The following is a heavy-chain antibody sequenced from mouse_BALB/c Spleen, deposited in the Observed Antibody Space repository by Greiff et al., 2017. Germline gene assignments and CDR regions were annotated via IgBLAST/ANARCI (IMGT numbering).Heavy chain of an antibody. D-gene: IGHD2-2*01. CDR1: GYTFTDYA. J-gene: IGHJ3*01. CDR3: ARWDGYVGFAY. Sequence: QVQLQQSGAELVRPGVSVKISCKGSGYTFTDYAMHWVKQSHAKSLEWIGVISTYYGDASYNQKFKGKATMTVDKSSSTAYMELARLTSEDSAIYYCARWDGYVGFAYWGQGTLVTVSA. V-gene: IGHV1S137*01. CDR2: ISTYYGDA.